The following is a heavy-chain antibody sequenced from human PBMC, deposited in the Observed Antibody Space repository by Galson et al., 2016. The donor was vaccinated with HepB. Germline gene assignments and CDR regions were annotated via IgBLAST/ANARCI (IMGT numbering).Heavy chain of an antibody. Sequence: SLRLSCAASGFTFRSCGMHWVRQAPGKGLEWVAVISYDGRNKYSADSVKGRFTISRDNSKNTLYLQMNSLRIDDTAMYYCAKDRSFMTQVPFDYWGQGSQVIVSS. CDR1: GFTFRSCG. V-gene: IGHV3-30*18. CDR2: ISYDGRNK. J-gene: IGHJ4*02. CDR3: AKDRSFMTQVPFDY.